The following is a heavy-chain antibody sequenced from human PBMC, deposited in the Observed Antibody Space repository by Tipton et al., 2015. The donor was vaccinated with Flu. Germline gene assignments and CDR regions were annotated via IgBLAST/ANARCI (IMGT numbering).Heavy chain of an antibody. Sequence: TLSLTCTVSGGSISSSSYYWGWIRQPPGKGLEWIGSIYYSGSTYYNPSLKSRVTISVDTSKNQFSLKLSSVTAADTAVYYCARLRANYYDSSGYSDYWGQGKLVNVPS. D-gene: IGHD3-22*01. CDR2: IYYSGST. CDR3: ARLRANYYDSSGYSDY. V-gene: IGHV4-39*07. CDR1: GGSISSSSYY. J-gene: IGHJ4*02.